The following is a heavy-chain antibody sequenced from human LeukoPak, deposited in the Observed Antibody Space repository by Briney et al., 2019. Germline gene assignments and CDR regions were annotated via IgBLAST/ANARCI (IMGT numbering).Heavy chain of an antibody. V-gene: IGHV3-74*01. CDR3: ARGGFIYGDPNYFDY. CDR2: INSDGSST. J-gene: IGHJ4*02. Sequence: PGGSLRLSCAASGFTFSSYWMHWVRQAPGKGLVWVSRINSDGSSTSCADSVKGRFTISRDNAKNTLYLQMNSLRAEDTAVYYCARGGFIYGDPNYFDYWGQGTLVTVSS. D-gene: IGHD4-17*01. CDR1: GFTFSSYW.